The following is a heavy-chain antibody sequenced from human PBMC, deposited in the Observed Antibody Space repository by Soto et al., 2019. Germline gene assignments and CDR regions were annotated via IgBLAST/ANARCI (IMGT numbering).Heavy chain of an antibody. CDR2: IYYSGST. CDR1: GGSITRGGYY. J-gene: IGHJ4*02. Sequence: PSETLSLTCTVSGGSITRGGYYWSWIRQPPGKGLEWIGYIYYSGSTNYNPSLKSRVTISVDTSKSQFSLKLSSVTAADTAVYYCARRYGGNLDYWGQGTLVTVSS. CDR3: ARRYGGNLDY. D-gene: IGHD1-26*01. V-gene: IGHV4-61*08.